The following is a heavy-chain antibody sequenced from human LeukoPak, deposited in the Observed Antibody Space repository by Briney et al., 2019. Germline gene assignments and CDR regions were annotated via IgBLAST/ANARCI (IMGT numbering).Heavy chain of an antibody. J-gene: IGHJ4*02. Sequence: GGSLRLSCAASGFIFSSHGMHWVRQAPGKGLEWVAFIRYDGGNKYYADSVKGRFTISRDNSKNTLYLQMNSLRAEDTAVYYCAKEFSGWYDTYPFDYWGQGTLVTVSS. CDR3: AKEFSGWYDTYPFDY. CDR2: IRYDGGNK. D-gene: IGHD6-19*01. V-gene: IGHV3-30*02. CDR1: GFIFSSHG.